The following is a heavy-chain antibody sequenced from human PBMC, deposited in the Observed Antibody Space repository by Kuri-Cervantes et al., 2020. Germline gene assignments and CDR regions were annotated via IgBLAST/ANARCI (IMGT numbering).Heavy chain of an antibody. D-gene: IGHD5-24*01. V-gene: IGHV3-30*03. CDR3: ARAIDGYIDY. Sequence: GESLKISCAASGFTFSSYGMHWVRQAPGKGLEWVAVISYDGSNKYYADSVKGRFTISRDNAKNMLYLQMNSLIAEDKAVYYCARAIDGYIDYWGLGTLVTVSS. J-gene: IGHJ4*02. CDR2: ISYDGSNK. CDR1: GFTFSSYG.